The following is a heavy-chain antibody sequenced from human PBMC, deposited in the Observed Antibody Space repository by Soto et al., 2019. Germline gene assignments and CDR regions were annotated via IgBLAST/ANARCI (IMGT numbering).Heavy chain of an antibody. CDR3: ARDVGLQHDTGYYDFWSGKNNWFDP. D-gene: IGHD3-3*01. Sequence: SETLSLTCTVSGGSISGHYWSWIRQPPGKGLQYIGYISYSGSTNYNPSLKSRVTISVDTSNNQFSLRLSSVTAADTAVCYCARDVGLQHDTGYYDFWSGKNNWFDPWGQGTLVTVSS. CDR2: ISYSGST. CDR1: GGSISGHY. V-gene: IGHV4-59*11. J-gene: IGHJ5*02.